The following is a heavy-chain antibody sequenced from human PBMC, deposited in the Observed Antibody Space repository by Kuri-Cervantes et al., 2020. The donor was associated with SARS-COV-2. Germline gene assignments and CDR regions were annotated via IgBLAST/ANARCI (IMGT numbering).Heavy chain of an antibody. CDR3: ARGWSGYSLYYFDY. CDR2: ISSSSSYI. J-gene: IGHJ4*02. Sequence: GESLKISCAASGFTFSSYSMNWVRQAPGKGLEWVSSISSSSSYIYYADSVKGRFTISRDNAKNSLYLQMNSLRAEDTAVYYCARGWSGYSLYYFDYWGQGTLVTVSS. CDR1: GFTFSSYS. V-gene: IGHV3-21*01. D-gene: IGHD3-3*01.